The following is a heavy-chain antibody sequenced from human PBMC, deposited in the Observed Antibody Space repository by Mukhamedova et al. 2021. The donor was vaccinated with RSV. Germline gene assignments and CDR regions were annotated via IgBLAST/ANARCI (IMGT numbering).Heavy chain of an antibody. V-gene: IGHV1-3*01. D-gene: IGHD6-19*01. CDR2: T. J-gene: IGHJ4*02. CDR3: ARDRWAGYSSGWYLPNFDY. Sequence: TKYSQKFQGRVTITRDTSASTAYMELSSLRSGDTAVYYCARDRWAGYSSGWYLPNFDYWGQGTLVTVPS.